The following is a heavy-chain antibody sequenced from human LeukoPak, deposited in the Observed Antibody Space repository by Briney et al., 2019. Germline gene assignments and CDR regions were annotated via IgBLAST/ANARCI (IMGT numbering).Heavy chain of an antibody. Sequence: PGGSLRLSCAASGFTFSNYWMHWVRQFPGKGLVWVSRISGDGISTSYADSVKGRFTISRDNAKNTLDLQMNSLRAEDTAVYYCATAGTYSSGWYAGDFDSWGQGSLVTVSS. V-gene: IGHV3-74*01. CDR2: ISGDGIST. CDR1: GFTFSNYW. D-gene: IGHD6-19*01. J-gene: IGHJ4*02. CDR3: ATAGTYSSGWYAGDFDS.